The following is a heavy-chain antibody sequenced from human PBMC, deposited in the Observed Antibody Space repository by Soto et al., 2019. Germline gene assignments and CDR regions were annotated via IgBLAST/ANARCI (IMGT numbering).Heavy chain of an antibody. V-gene: IGHV4-59*12. CDR2: IYHSGST. CDR3: ARGPRRPGYFDY. Sequence: PSETLSLTCTVSGDSISSYYWSWIRQPPGKGLEWIGEIYHSGSTNYNPSLKSRVTISVDTSKNQFSLKLSSVTAADTAVYYCARGPRRPGYFDYWGQGTLVTSPQ. CDR1: GDSISSYY. J-gene: IGHJ4*02.